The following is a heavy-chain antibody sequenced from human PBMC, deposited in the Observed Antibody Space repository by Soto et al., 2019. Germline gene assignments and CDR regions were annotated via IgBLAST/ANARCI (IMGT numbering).Heavy chain of an antibody. CDR1: GFTFSDYY. Sequence: PGGSLRLSCEASGFTFSDYYRSWIRQAPGKGLEWVSYISSRGSTMYYADSLKGRFTISRDNAKNSLYLQMRSLRAEDTAVYYCARVEIYILVVPDIRVWGQGTLVTVSS. CDR2: ISSRGSTM. V-gene: IGHV3-11*01. J-gene: IGHJ4*02. D-gene: IGHD2-2*01. CDR3: ARVEIYILVVPDIRV.